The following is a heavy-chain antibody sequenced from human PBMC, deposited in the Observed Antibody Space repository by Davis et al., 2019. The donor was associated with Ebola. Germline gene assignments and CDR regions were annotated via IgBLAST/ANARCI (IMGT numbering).Heavy chain of an antibody. V-gene: IGHV4-39*07. J-gene: IGHJ4*02. CDR3: ARGRYLGY. Sequence: PSETLSLTCTISGGSLSRSGFYWGWIRRPPGKGLEWIGEVNPSGSTNCNSSLESRVTISLDTSKNQFSLKLTSLTAADTAVYYCARGRYLGYWGQGTLVTVSS. CDR2: VNPSGST. CDR1: GGSLSRSGFY.